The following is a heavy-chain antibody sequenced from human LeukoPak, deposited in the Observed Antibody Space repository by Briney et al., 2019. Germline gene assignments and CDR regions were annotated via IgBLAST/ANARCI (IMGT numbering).Heavy chain of an antibody. CDR3: ARGGVDYYGSGTYYLMYYFDY. CDR1: GFTFSSYS. CDR2: ISSSSSYI. D-gene: IGHD3-10*01. V-gene: IGHV3-21*04. J-gene: IGHJ4*02. Sequence: GGSLRLSCAASGFTFSSYSMNWVRQAPGKGLEWISSISSSSSYIYSADSVKGRFTISRDDPHNTLYLQMNSLRAEDTAVYFCARGGVDYYGSGTYYLMYYFDYWGQGALVTVSS.